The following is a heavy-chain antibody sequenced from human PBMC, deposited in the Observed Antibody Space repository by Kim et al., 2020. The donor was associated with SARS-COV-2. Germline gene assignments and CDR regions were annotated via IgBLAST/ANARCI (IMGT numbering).Heavy chain of an antibody. Sequence: GESLKISCKGFGFIFTKYLIGWVRQMPGKGLEWMGATYPGDSDPRYSPSFRGQVTIPADKSNNTAYLQWTSLKASDTAMYYCTRGDQYDGSDSFDIWGQGSMATVSS. CDR3: TRGDQYDGSDSFDI. CDR2: TYPGDSDP. J-gene: IGHJ3*02. V-gene: IGHV5-51*01. CDR1: GFIFTKYL. D-gene: IGHD3-3*01.